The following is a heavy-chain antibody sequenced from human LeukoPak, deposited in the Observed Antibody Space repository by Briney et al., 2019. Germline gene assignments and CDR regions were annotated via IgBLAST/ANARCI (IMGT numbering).Heavy chain of an antibody. V-gene: IGHV3-21*01. Sequence: PGGSLRLSCAASGFTFSSYTMNWVRQAPGKGLEWVSSISSSSSYINYADSVKGRFTISRDNAKSSLYLQMNSLRAEDTAVYYCARDVTHCGGDCYSGDYWGQGTLVTVSS. CDR2: ISSSSSYI. J-gene: IGHJ4*02. CDR1: GFTFSSYT. CDR3: ARDVTHCGGDCYSGDY. D-gene: IGHD2-21*02.